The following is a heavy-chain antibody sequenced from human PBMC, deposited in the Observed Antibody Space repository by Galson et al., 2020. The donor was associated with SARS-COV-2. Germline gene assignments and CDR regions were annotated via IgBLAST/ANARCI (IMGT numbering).Heavy chain of an antibody. D-gene: IGHD3-3*01. Sequence: GGSLRLSCSASGFTFSNYPMNWVRQAPGKGLESVSAISRDGDTTYYIDSVKDRFTISRDNSKNTLYLQMSNLRPEDTAVYYCVKKLATLLFLEWLPLMGDGFDIWGQGTMVTVSA. V-gene: IGHV3-64D*08. CDR1: GFTFSNYP. J-gene: IGHJ3*02. CDR2: ISRDGDTT. CDR3: VKKLATLLFLEWLPLMGDGFDI.